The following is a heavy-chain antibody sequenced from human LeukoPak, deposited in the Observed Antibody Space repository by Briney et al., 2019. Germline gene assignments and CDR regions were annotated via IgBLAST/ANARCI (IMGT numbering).Heavy chain of an antibody. CDR3: AALSNYDWHNWLDP. D-gene: IGHD4-11*01. CDR2: MNTDTGYT. Sequence: VASVKVSCKASGHTLTSFDVNWVRQATGQGLEWMGWMNTDTGYTGFAQKFKGRVTMTWNTSINTAYLELSSLESEDTGIYYCAALSNYDWHNWLDPWGQGTLVTVSS. CDR1: GHTLTSFD. J-gene: IGHJ5*02. V-gene: IGHV1-8*02.